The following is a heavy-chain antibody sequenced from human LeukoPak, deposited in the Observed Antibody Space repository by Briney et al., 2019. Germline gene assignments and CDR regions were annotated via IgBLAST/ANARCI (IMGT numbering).Heavy chain of an antibody. CDR2: VYYSGST. D-gene: IGHD5-24*01. J-gene: IGHJ4*02. CDR1: GGSISSSSYY. CDR3: ARRGERWLQNLYYFDY. V-gene: IGHV4-39*01. Sequence: SETLSLTRTVSGGSISSSSYYWGWIRQPPGKGLEWIGSVYYSGSTYYNPSLKSRVTISVDTSKNQFSLKLSSVTAADTAVYYCARRGERWLQNLYYFDYWGQGTLVTVSS.